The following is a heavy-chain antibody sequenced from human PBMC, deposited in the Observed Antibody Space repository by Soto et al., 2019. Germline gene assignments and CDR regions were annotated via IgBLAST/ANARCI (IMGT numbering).Heavy chain of an antibody. D-gene: IGHD6-6*01. Sequence: SETLSLTCAVYGGSFSGYYWSWIRQPPGRGLEWIGEINHSGRTNYNTSLKSRVTISVDTSKNQFSLKLSSVTAADTAVYYCARAREPEYSSSIFFDYWGRGTLVTVSS. CDR3: ARAREPEYSSSIFFDY. CDR1: GGSFSGYY. V-gene: IGHV4-34*01. J-gene: IGHJ4*02. CDR2: INHSGRT.